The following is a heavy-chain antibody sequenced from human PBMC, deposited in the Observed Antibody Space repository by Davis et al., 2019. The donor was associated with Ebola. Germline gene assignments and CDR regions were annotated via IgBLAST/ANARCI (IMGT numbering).Heavy chain of an antibody. J-gene: IGHJ4*02. CDR1: GFSFDDYA. CDR2: ISAAGDKT. V-gene: IGHV3-43*02. Sequence: GGSLRLSCAASGFSFDDYAIHWVRQAPGKGLEWLSLISAAGDKTDYADSVRGRFTIYRDNSKNSLYLQMNSLRAEDTAVYYCVPGTWIRGRGTLVTVSS. CDR3: VPGTWI. D-gene: IGHD5-12*01.